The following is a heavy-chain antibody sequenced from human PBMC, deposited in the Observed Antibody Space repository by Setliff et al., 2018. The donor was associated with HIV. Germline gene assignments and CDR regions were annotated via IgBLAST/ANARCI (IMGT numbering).Heavy chain of an antibody. Sequence: PSETLSLTCTVSGGSISSSSYYWGWVRQPPGKGLEWVSYISSSSSYTHYADSVKGRFTISRDNVKNSLYLQMNSLGAEDTAVYYCARDRYSGSSTDYWGQGTLVTVSS. CDR2: ISSSSSYT. D-gene: IGHD1-26*01. V-gene: IGHV3-21*01. CDR1: GGSISSSSYY. J-gene: IGHJ4*02. CDR3: ARDRYSGSSTDY.